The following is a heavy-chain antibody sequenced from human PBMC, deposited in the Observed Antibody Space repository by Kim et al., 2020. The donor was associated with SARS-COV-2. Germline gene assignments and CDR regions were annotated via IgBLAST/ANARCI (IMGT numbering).Heavy chain of an antibody. Sequence: GGSLRLSCAASGFTFSSYAMSWVRQAPGKGLEWVSAISGSGGSTYYADSVKGRFTISRDNSKNTLYLQMNSLRAEDTAVYYCAKGSRVYYDFWSGYYRGGSFDYGGQGNLVTVSS. V-gene: IGHV3-23*01. J-gene: IGHJ4*02. CDR1: GFTFSSYA. D-gene: IGHD3-3*01. CDR3: AKGSRVYYDFWSGYYRGGSFDY. CDR2: ISGSGGST.